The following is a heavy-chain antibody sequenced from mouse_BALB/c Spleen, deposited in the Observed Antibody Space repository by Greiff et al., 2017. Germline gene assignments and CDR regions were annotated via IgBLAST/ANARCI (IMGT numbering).Heavy chain of an antibody. D-gene: IGHD2-2*01. CDR1: GFTFSNYW. V-gene: IGHV6-6*02. Sequence: EVKLMESGGGLVQPGGSMKLSCVASGFTFSNYWMNWVRQSPEKGLEWVAEIRLKSNNYATHYAESVKGRFTISRDDSKSSVYLQMNNLRAEDTGIYYCTRPEGYDGFDYWGQGTTLTVSS. CDR3: TRPEGYDGFDY. CDR2: IRLKSNNYAT. J-gene: IGHJ2*01.